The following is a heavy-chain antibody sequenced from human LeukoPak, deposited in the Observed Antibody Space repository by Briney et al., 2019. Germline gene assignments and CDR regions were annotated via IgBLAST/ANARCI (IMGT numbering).Heavy chain of an antibody. D-gene: IGHD3-10*01. V-gene: IGHV3-7*01. J-gene: IGHJ4*02. CDR2: IKQDGSEK. CDR1: GFTFSSYW. Sequence: GGSLRLSCAASGFTFSSYWMSWVRQAPGKGLEWVANIKQDGSEKYFVDSLRGRFTISRDNSKNTLYLQMNSLRAEDTAVYYCAKDSVWFGEYTEYYFDYWGQGTLVTVSS. CDR3: AKDSVWFGEYTEYYFDY.